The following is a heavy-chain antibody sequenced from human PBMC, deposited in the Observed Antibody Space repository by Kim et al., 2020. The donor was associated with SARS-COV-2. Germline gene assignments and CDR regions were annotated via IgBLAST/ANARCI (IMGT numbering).Heavy chain of an antibody. V-gene: IGHV3-11*04. J-gene: IGHJ6*02. CDR3: ASGGYYGSGSYTYYYYGMDV. Sequence: GGSLRLSCAASGFTFSDYYMSWIRQAPGKGLEWVSYISSSGSTIYYADSVKGRFTISRDNAKNSLYLQMNSLRAEDTAVYYCASGGYYGSGSYTYYYYGMDVWGQGTTVTVSS. CDR2: ISSSGSTI. D-gene: IGHD3-10*01. CDR1: GFTFSDYY.